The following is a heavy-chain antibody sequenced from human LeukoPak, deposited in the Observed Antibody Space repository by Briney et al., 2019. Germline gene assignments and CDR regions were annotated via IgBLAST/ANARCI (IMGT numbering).Heavy chain of an antibody. CDR3: AISPHRAGNFDY. CDR2: IYPGDSDT. D-gene: IGHD1-14*01. Sequence: GESLKISCKGSGYSFTSYWIGWVRQMPGKGLEWMGIIYPGDSDTTYSPSFQGQVTFSADKSISTAYLQWRSLKASDTAMYYCAISPHRAGNFDYWGQGTLVTVSS. CDR1: GYSFTSYW. V-gene: IGHV5-51*01. J-gene: IGHJ4*02.